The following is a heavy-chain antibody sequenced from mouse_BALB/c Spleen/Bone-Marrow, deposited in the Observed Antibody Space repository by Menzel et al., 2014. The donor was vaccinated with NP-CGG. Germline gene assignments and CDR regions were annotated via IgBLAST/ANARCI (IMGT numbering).Heavy chain of an antibody. D-gene: IGHD2-3*01. Sequence: EVQLVESGGDLVKPGGSLKLSCAASGFTFSSYDMSWVRQTPDKRLEWVATISTGGSQTYYTDSVKGRFTISRDNAKNTLYLQMSGLKSEDSAIYYCARRGYDKSYWYFGVWGAGTTVTVSS. V-gene: IGHV5-6*01. CDR1: GFTFSSYD. CDR2: ISTGGSQT. J-gene: IGHJ1*01. CDR3: ARRGYDKSYWYFGV.